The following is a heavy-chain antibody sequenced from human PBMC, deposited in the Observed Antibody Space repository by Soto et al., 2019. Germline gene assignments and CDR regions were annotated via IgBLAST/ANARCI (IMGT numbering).Heavy chain of an antibody. J-gene: IGHJ4*02. D-gene: IGHD1-26*01. CDR1: AYSLTSLD. CDR2: MQPSTGRT. CDR3: ARGVSAGVDY. Sequence: SVKVACKSSAYSLTSLDMNSVRQTAGQGLEWMGWMQPSTGRTGYAQKFQGRVTMTRETSINTAYMELTTLTSDDTDFYYCARGVSAGVDYWGQGTLVTGSA. V-gene: IGHV1-8*01.